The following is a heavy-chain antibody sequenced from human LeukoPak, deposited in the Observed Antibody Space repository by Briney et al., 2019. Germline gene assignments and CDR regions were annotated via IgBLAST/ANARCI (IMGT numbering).Heavy chain of an antibody. CDR1: RYTFTGSF. D-gene: IGHD3-22*01. CDR2: LNPNSGGT. V-gene: IGHV1-18*04. J-gene: IGHJ4*02. Sequence: ALVRVCCKAARYTFTGSFVHCGRGSAGQGREWWGWLNPNSGGTNYAQKLQGRVTMTTDTSTSTAYKELRSLRSDDTVVYYCARENYYDSSGYHDYWGQGTLVTVSS. CDR3: ARENYYDSSGYHDY.